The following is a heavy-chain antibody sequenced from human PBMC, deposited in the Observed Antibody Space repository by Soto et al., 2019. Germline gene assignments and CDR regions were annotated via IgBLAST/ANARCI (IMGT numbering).Heavy chain of an antibody. V-gene: IGHV5-51*01. CDR2: IYPGDSDT. Sequence: LMISCKGSGDSFPTHWIGWVRQMAGKGLEWMGSIYPGDSDTRYSPSFQGQVTISVDKSINTASLQRSSLKASDTAMYYCARLEIAAAANWFDPWGQGTLVTLSS. D-gene: IGHD6-13*01. CDR1: GDSFPTHW. J-gene: IGHJ5*02. CDR3: ARLEIAAAANWFDP.